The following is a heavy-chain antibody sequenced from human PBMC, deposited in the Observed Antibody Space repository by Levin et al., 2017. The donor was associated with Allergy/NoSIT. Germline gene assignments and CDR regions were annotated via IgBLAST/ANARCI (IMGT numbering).Heavy chain of an antibody. D-gene: IGHD4-17*01. CDR3: ARDSPTYYGDYEGDAFDI. J-gene: IGHJ3*02. CDR1: GFTFSSYG. CDR2: IWYDGSNK. V-gene: IGHV3-33*01. Sequence: GGSLRLSCAASGFTFSSYGMHWVRQAPGKGLEWVAVIWYDGSNKYYADSVKGRFTISRDNSKNTLYLQMNSLRAEDTAVYYCARDSPTYYGDYEGDAFDIWGQGTMVTVSS.